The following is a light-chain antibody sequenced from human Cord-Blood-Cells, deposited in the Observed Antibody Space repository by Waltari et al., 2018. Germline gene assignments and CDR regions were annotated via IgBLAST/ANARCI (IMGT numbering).Light chain of an antibody. V-gene: IGLV2-11*01. J-gene: IGLJ1*01. Sequence: QSALTQPRSVSGSPGQSVTISCTGTSSAVGGYNYVPWYQQHPGKAPKLMIYVVSKRPSGVPDRFSGSKSGNTASLTISGLQAEDEADYYCCSYAGSYTYVFGTGTKVTVL. CDR3: CSYAGSYTYV. CDR2: VVS. CDR1: SSAVGGYNY.